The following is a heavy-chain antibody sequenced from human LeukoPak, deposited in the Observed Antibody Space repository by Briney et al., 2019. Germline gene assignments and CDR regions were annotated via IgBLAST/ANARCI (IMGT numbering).Heavy chain of an antibody. V-gene: IGHV4-4*07. Sequence: SETLSLTCTVSGGSISSYYWSWIRQPAGKGLEWIGRIYTSGSTNYNPSLKSRVTMSVDTSKNQFSLKLSSVTAADTAVYYCARDSSQNYYYYYMDVWGKGTTVTVSS. CDR2: IYTSGST. CDR1: GGSISSYY. D-gene: IGHD3-10*01. J-gene: IGHJ6*03. CDR3: ARDSSQNYYYYYMDV.